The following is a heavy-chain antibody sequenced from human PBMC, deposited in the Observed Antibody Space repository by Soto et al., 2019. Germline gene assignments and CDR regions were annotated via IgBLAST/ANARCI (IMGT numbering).Heavy chain of an antibody. CDR2: ISGSGGST. CDR3: ARDAGVAQYFQH. J-gene: IGHJ1*01. V-gene: IGHV3-23*01. CDR1: GFTFGVYA. D-gene: IGHD2-15*01. Sequence: GSLRLSCTASGFTFGVYAISWVRQAPGKGLEWVSAISGSGGSTYYADSVKGRFTISRDNAKNSLYLQMNNLRAEDTAVYYCARDAGVAQYFQHWGQGTLVTVSS.